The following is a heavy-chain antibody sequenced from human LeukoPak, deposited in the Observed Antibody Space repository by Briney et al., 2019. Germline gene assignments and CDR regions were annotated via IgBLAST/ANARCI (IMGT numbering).Heavy chain of an antibody. Sequence: SETLSLTCTVSGGSISSSSYYWGWIRQPPGKGLEWIGRIYYSGSTYYNPSLKSRVTISVDTSKNQFSLKLSSVTAADTAVYYCARALAGIAAANPKPYYFDYWGQGTLVTVSS. CDR3: ARALAGIAAANPKPYYFDY. J-gene: IGHJ4*02. D-gene: IGHD6-13*01. V-gene: IGHV4-39*07. CDR1: GGSISSSSYY. CDR2: IYYSGST.